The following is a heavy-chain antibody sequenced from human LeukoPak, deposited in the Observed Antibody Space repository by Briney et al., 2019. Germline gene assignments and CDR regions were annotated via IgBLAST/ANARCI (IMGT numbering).Heavy chain of an antibody. CDR3: AKRGSGSYKYYGMDV. D-gene: IGHD3-10*01. CDR2: IYTGDGT. Sequence: GGSLRLSCAASGFTVNSTYMNWVRQAPGKGLEWVSVIYTGDGTYYTDSVKGRFTISRDNSRNTLYLQMNSLRAKDTAVYYCAKRGSGSYKYYGMDVWGQGTTVTVSS. J-gene: IGHJ6*02. V-gene: IGHV3-53*05. CDR1: GFTVNSTY.